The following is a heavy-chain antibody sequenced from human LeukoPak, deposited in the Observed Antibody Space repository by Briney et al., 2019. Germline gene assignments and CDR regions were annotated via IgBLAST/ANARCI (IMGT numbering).Heavy chain of an antibody. CDR2: LSSSRGYI. J-gene: IGHJ4*02. Sequence: PGGSLRLSCSASGFSLTGYTINWVRQAPGKGLEWVSSLSSSRGYIYYADSVQDRFTISRDNAKNSLYLQMNSLRAEDTAVYYCATPLDYYDRSGYHQGGDWGQGTLVTVSS. V-gene: IGHV3-21*04. CDR1: GFSLTGYT. CDR3: ATPLDYYDRSGYHQGGD. D-gene: IGHD3-22*01.